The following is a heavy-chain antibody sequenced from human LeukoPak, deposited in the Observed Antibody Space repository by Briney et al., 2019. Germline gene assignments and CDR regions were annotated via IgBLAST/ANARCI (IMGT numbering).Heavy chain of an antibody. J-gene: IGHJ4*02. D-gene: IGHD2-8*01. CDR2: IYTSGST. CDR3: ARGPNGY. V-gene: IGHV4-61*02. Sequence: SQTLSLTCTVSGGSISSGSYYWSWIRQPAGKGLEWIGRIYTSGSTNYNPSLKSRVTISVDTSKNQFSLKLSSVTAADTAVYYCARGPNGYWGQGTLVTVSS. CDR1: GGSISSGSYY.